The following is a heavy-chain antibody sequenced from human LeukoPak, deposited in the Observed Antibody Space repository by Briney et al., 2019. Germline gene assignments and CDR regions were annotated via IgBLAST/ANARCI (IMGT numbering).Heavy chain of an antibody. CDR2: ISSSSSYI. V-gene: IGHV3-21*01. CDR3: ARDNGDYPGSSYYYGMDV. J-gene: IGHJ6*02. CDR1: GFTFSSYS. D-gene: IGHD4-17*01. Sequence: GGSLRLSCAASGFTFSSYSMNWVRQAPGKGLEWVSPISSSSSYIYYADSVKGRFTISRDNAKNSLYLQMNSLRAEDTAVYYCARDNGDYPGSSYYYGMDVWGQGTTVTVSS.